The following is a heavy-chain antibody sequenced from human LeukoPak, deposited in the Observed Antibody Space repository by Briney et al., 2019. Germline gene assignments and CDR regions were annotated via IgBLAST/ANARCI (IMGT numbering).Heavy chain of an antibody. Sequence: GGSLRLSCAGSGFIFSNYAMHWVRQAPGKGLEYVSGISSNGGSTYYGNSVKGRFTISRDNSKNTLSLQMGSLRADDMAVYFCARERYSVNDFDAVDIWGQGTTVTVSS. CDR1: GFIFSNYA. CDR2: ISSNGGST. CDR3: ARERYSVNDFDAVDI. J-gene: IGHJ3*02. V-gene: IGHV3-64*01. D-gene: IGHD5/OR15-5a*01.